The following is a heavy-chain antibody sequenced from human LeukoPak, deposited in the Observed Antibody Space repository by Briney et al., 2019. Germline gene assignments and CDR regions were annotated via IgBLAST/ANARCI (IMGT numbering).Heavy chain of an antibody. CDR1: GGTFSSYA. CDR2: IIPILGIA. J-gene: IGHJ3*02. V-gene: IGHV1-69*04. CDR3: ARDSSGYLLRRGAFDI. D-gene: IGHD3-22*01. Sequence: ASVRVSCKASGGTFSSYAISWVRQAPGQGLEWMGRIIPILGIANYAQKFQGRVTITTDESTRTAYMELSSLRSEDTAVYYCARDSSGYLLRRGAFDIWGQGTMVTVSS.